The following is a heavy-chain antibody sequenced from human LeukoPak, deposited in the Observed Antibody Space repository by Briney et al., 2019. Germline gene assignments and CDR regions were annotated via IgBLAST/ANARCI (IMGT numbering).Heavy chain of an antibody. CDR2: ISSFGGTI. CDR1: GFTFRSYS. Sequence: PGGSLRLSCAASGFTFRSYSMNWVRQAPGKGLEWVSYISSFGGTIYYADSVKGRFTISRDNAKNSLYLQMNSLRAEDTAVYYCARHELGARGYWGQGTLVTVSS. CDR3: ARHELGARGY. J-gene: IGHJ4*02. D-gene: IGHD1-26*01. V-gene: IGHV3-48*04.